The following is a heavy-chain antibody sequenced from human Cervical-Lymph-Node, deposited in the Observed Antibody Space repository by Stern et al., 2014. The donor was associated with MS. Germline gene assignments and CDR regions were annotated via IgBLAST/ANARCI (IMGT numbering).Heavy chain of an antibody. CDR1: GFTFSSAA. CDR3: AKYLPRDGYVWGLWMDS. D-gene: IGHD5-24*01. Sequence: VQLVQSGGGLAKPGGSLRLSCAASGFTFSSAAMRWVRQAPGKGLEWLSIVTNTGGSTFYADSVKGRFTISRDNSKNTLFLQMNSLRRDDTAIYYCAKYLPRDGYVWGLWMDSWGQGTLVTVSS. V-gene: IGHV3-23*04. CDR2: VTNTGGST. J-gene: IGHJ5*01.